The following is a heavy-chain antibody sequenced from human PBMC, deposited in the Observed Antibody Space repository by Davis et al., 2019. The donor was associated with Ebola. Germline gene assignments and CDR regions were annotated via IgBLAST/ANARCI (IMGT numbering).Heavy chain of an antibody. CDR2: TYYSSKWYT. D-gene: IGHD3-10*01. CDR3: ARGWFRGSFDY. CDR1: GDAVSGSSGA. V-gene: IGHV6-1*01. J-gene: IGHJ4*02. Sequence: PSETLSLTCAISGDAVSGSSGAWNWIRQSPSRGLEWLGRTYYSSKWYTASTLSVTSRITISADTAKNQLSLHLDSVTPEDTAVYYCARGWFRGSFDYWGQGTPVTVSS.